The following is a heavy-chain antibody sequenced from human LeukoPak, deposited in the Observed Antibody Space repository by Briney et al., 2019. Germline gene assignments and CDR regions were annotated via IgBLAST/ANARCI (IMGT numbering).Heavy chain of an antibody. J-gene: IGHJ4*02. CDR2: FDPEDGEK. D-gene: IGHD3-3*01. V-gene: IGHV1-24*01. Sequence: ASVKVSCKVSGYTLTELSMHWVRQAPGKGLEWMGGFDPEDGEKIYAQKFQGRFTITEDTSTNTVYMELSSLRSEDTAVYYCATDRDSSRIFWDYWGQGTLVTVSS. CDR3: ATDRDSSRIFWDY. CDR1: GYTLTELS.